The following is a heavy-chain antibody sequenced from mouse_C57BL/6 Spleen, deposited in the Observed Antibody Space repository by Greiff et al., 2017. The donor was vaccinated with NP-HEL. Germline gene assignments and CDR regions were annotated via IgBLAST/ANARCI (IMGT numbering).Heavy chain of an antibody. CDR2: ISSGSSTI. V-gene: IGHV5-17*01. CDR3: ARGGYYGSSYYFDY. D-gene: IGHD1-1*01. Sequence: EVKLMESGGGLVKPGGSLKLSCAASGFTFSDYGMHWVRQAPEKGLEWVAYISSGSSTIYYADTVKGRFTISRDNAKNTLFLQMTSLRSEDTAMYYCARGGYYGSSYYFDYWGQGTTLTVSS. CDR1: GFTFSDYG. J-gene: IGHJ2*01.